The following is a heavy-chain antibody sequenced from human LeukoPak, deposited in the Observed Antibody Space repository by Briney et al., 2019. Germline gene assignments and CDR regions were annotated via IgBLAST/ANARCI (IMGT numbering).Heavy chain of an antibody. CDR2: IYYSGST. Sequence: SETLSLTCTVSGGSISSGDYYWSWIRQPPGKGLEGIGYIYYSGSTYYNPSLKSRVTISVDTSKNQFSLKLSSVTAADTAVYYCARDKRIAAAGTWFDPWGQGTLVTVSS. J-gene: IGHJ5*02. V-gene: IGHV4-30-4*01. CDR1: GGSISSGDYY. D-gene: IGHD6-13*01. CDR3: ARDKRIAAAGTWFDP.